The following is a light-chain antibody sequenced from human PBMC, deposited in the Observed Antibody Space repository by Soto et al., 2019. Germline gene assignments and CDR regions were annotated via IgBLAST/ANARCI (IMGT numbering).Light chain of an antibody. Sequence: EIVLTQSPGTLSLSPGERATLSCRASQSLSSSYLAWYQQKPGQAPRLLIYDASSRATGIPDRFSGGGSGTDFTLTISRLEPEDFAVYYCQQYGSSPKLTFGGGTKVEIK. CDR1: QSLSSSY. J-gene: IGKJ4*01. CDR2: DAS. V-gene: IGKV3-20*01. CDR3: QQYGSSPKLT.